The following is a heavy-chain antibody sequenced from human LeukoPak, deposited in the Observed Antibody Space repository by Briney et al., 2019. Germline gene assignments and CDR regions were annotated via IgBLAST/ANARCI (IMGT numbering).Heavy chain of an antibody. CDR3: ARDPTPDSSGYSNAGGAFDI. CDR2: IYYSGST. J-gene: IGHJ3*02. Sequence: SETLSLTCTVSGGSISSSSYYWGWIRQPPGKGLEWIGSIYYSGSTYYNPSLKSRVTISVDTSKNQFSLKLSSVTAADTAVYYCARDPTPDSSGYSNAGGAFDIWGQGTMVTVSS. CDR1: GGSISSSSYY. D-gene: IGHD3-22*01. V-gene: IGHV4-39*07.